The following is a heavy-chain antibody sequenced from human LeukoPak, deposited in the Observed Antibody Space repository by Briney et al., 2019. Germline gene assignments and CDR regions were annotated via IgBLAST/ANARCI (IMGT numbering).Heavy chain of an antibody. D-gene: IGHD5-12*01. CDR2: ISADGGRS. Sequence: GGSLRLSCAASGFTFTSYTMSWVRQAPGKGLEGVSYISADGGRSDYADSVKGRFTISRDNSKNTVYVEMNSLRAEDTAVYYCAKGSGYSGPPDWGQGTLVTVSA. CDR1: GFTFTSYT. V-gene: IGHV3-23*01. J-gene: IGHJ4*02. CDR3: AKGSGYSGPPD.